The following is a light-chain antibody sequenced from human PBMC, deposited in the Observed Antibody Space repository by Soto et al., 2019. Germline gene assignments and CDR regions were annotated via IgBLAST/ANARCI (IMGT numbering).Light chain of an antibody. CDR3: QQSSITPWT. Sequence: IPMTQSPSSLSASVGDRVTITCRASQSVNRYLNWYQQKPGKAPRLLIYAASSFQGGVPSRFSGSGFGTDFTLTISSLQPEDFATYYCQQSSITPWTFGQGTKVEI. CDR2: AAS. V-gene: IGKV1-39*01. J-gene: IGKJ1*01. CDR1: QSVNRY.